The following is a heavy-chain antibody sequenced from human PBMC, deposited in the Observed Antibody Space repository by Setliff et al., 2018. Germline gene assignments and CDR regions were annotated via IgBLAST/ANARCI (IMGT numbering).Heavy chain of an antibody. J-gene: IGHJ6*02. CDR3: ARDHVYGSQYYYYYYGMDV. V-gene: IGHV3-7*01. D-gene: IGHD3-10*01. CDR2: IKRDGSEK. Sequence: PGGSLRLSCTASGFTYSSYAMTWVRQTPGKGLEWVANIKRDGSEKYYVDSVKGRFTISRDNAKNSLYLQMNSLRAEDTAVYYCARDHVYGSQYYYYYYGMDVWGQGTTVTVSS. CDR1: GFTYSSYA.